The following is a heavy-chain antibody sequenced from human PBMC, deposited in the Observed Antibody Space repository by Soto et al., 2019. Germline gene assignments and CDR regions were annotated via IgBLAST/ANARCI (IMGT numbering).Heavy chain of an antibody. CDR1: GFTFSNAW. V-gene: IGHV3-15*07. CDR2: VKRKNDGGTT. Sequence: GGSLRLSCAASGFTFSNAWINWVRQAPGKGLKWVGRVKRKNDGGTTDFAAPVKGRFAISRDDSKNMVYLEMNSLQTEDTAIYYCTTDSYITSIIVRFDYWGHGTLVTVSS. CDR3: TTDSYITSIIVRFDY. J-gene: IGHJ4*01. D-gene: IGHD3-22*01.